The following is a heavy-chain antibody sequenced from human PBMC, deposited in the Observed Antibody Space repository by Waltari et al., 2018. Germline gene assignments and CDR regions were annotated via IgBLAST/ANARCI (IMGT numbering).Heavy chain of an antibody. J-gene: IGHJ6*03. CDR1: GGSFSGYY. CDR3: ARGYSSSWLPKPLYYYYYYMDV. CDR2: INHSGST. Sequence: QVQLQQWGAGLLKPSETLSLTCAVYGGSFSGYYWSWIRQPPGKGLEWIGEINHSGSTNFNPAPTSRVTISVDTSKNQFSLPLSSGTAADTAVYYCARGYSSSWLPKPLYYYYYYMDVWGKGTTVTISS. D-gene: IGHD6-13*01. V-gene: IGHV4-34*01.